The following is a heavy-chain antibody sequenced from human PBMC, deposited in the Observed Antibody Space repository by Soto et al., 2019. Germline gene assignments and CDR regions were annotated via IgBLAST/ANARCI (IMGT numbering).Heavy chain of an antibody. CDR3: AKARLYYYDSSGYYFDY. V-gene: IGHV3-23*01. D-gene: IGHD3-22*01. CDR1: GFTFSSYA. J-gene: IGHJ4*02. Sequence: GGSLRLSCAASGFTFSSYAMSWVRQAPGKGLEWVSAISGSGGSTYYADSVKGRFTISRDNSKNTLYLQMNSLRAEDTAVYYCAKARLYYYDSSGYYFDYWGQGTLVTVSS. CDR2: ISGSGGST.